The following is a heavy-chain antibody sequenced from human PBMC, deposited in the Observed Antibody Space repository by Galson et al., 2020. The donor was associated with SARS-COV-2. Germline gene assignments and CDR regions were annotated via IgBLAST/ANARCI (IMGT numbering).Heavy chain of an antibody. CDR2: IRYDGSNK. CDR1: GFTFSSYG. Sequence: GGSLRLSCAASGFTFSSYGMHWVRQAPGKGLEWVAFIRYDGSNKYYADSVKGRFTISRDNSKNTLYLQMNSLRAEDTAVYYCAKAAGDSSSSYYYYYMDVWGKGTTVTVSS. J-gene: IGHJ6*03. V-gene: IGHV3-30*02. D-gene: IGHD6-6*01. CDR3: AKAAGDSSSSYYYYYMDV.